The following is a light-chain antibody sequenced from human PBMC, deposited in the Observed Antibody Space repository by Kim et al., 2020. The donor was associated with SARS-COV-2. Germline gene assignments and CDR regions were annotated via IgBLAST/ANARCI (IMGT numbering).Light chain of an antibody. Sequence: SPGTTATLSCRASQSVTNTYLAWYQQKPGQAPRLLIYGVSSRATGIPDRFSGSESGTDFTLTISRLEPEDFAVYYCQHYGTSFYTFGQGTKVDIK. V-gene: IGKV3-20*01. CDR1: QSVTNTY. CDR2: GVS. CDR3: QHYGTSFYT. J-gene: IGKJ2*01.